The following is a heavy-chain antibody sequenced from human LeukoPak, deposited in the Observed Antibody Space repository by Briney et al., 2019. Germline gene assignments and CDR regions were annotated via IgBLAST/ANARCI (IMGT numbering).Heavy chain of an antibody. CDR1: GGSVSSGSHY. D-gene: IGHD6-13*01. CDR2: IHYSGST. J-gene: IGHJ4*02. Sequence: PSETLSLTCTVSGGSVSSGSHYWSWIRQPPGKGLEWMGYIHYSGSTDYNPSLKSRVTISLDTSKNLFSLRLSSVTPADTAVYYCVRSAAEGGYWGQGTLVTVS. V-gene: IGHV4-61*01. CDR3: VRSAAEGGY.